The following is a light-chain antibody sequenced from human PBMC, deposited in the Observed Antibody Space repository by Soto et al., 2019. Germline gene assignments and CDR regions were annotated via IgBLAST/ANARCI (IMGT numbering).Light chain of an antibody. CDR3: QQYASSVT. CDR1: QSFSSTF. CDR2: GAS. J-gene: IGKJ1*01. Sequence: EILLTQSPDSLSLSPGDRATLSCRASQSFSSTFLAWYQQKPGQAPRLLIYGASSRATGIPDRFSGSGSGTDFTLTISRLEPEDFAVYYCQQYASSVTFGQGTKVEMK. V-gene: IGKV3-20*01.